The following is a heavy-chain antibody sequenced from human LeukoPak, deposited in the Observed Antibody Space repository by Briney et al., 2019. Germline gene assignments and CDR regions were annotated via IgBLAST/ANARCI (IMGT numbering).Heavy chain of an antibody. V-gene: IGHV4-39*01. CDR2: VYYSGTT. J-gene: IGHJ4*02. CDR1: GGSMSSSTYS. CDR3: ARQEDYDRFDY. Sequence: SETLSLTCTVSGGSMSSSTYSWGWIRQPPAKGLEWIGSVYYSGTTYYNSSLKSRVTLSEDTSKNEFSLKLSAVTAADTAVYYCARQEDYDRFDYWGLGTLVTVSS. D-gene: IGHD3-16*01.